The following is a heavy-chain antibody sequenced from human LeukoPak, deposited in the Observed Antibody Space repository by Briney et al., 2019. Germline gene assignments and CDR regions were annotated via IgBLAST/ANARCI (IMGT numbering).Heavy chain of an antibody. CDR3: ARDVGAARGPRGWFDP. CDR2: IYYSGTT. CDR1: GGSISSYY. Sequence: SETLSLTCTVSGGSISSYYWSWIRQPPGKGLEWIGYIYYSGTTNYNPSLKSRVTISVDTSKNQFSLKLSSVTAADTAVYYCARDVGAARGPRGWFDPWGQGTLVTVSS. J-gene: IGHJ5*02. D-gene: IGHD6-6*01. V-gene: IGHV4-59*01.